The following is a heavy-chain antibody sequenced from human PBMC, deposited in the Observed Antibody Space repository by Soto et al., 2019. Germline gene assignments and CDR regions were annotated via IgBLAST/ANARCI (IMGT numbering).Heavy chain of an antibody. Sequence: GGSLRLSCAASGFTFDDYAMHWVRQAPGKGLEWVSGISWNSGSIGYADSVKGRFTISRDNAKNSLYLQMNSLRAEDTALYYCAKDAGPQWLVRSTSWFDPWGQGTLVTVSS. CDR3: AKDAGPQWLVRSTSWFDP. V-gene: IGHV3-9*01. J-gene: IGHJ5*02. CDR2: ISWNSGSI. CDR1: GFTFDDYA. D-gene: IGHD6-19*01.